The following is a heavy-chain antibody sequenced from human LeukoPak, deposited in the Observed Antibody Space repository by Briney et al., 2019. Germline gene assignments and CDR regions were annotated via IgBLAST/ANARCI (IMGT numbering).Heavy chain of an antibody. D-gene: IGHD2-2*01. CDR3: ARTPEDCSSTSCYQYWFDP. V-gene: IGHV4-59*01. CDR1: GGSISSYY. J-gene: IGHJ5*02. CDR2: IYYSGST. Sequence: SETLSLTCTVSGGSISSYYWSWIRQPPGKGLEWIGYIYYSGSTNYNPSLKSRVTISVDTSKNQFSLKLNSVTSADTAVYYCARTPEDCSSTSCYQYWFDPWGQGTLVTVSS.